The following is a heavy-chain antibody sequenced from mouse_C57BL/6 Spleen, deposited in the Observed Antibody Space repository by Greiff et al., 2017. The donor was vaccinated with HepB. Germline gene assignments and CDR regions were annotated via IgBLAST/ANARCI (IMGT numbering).Heavy chain of an antibody. J-gene: IGHJ4*01. CDR3: TTLDSSGYYYAMDY. V-gene: IGHV14-1*01. CDR2: IDPEDGDT. D-gene: IGHD3-2*02. Sequence: EVKLQQSGAELVRPGASVKLSCTASGFNIKDYYMHWVKQRPEQGLEWIGRIDPEDGDTEYAPKFQGKATMTADTSSNTAYLQLSSLTSEDTAVYYCTTLDSSGYYYAMDYWGQGTSVTVSS. CDR1: GFNIKDYY.